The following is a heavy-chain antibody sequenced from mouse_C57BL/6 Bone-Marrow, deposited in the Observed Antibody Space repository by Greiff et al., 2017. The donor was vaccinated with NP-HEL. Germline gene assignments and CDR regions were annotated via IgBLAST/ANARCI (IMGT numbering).Heavy chain of an antibody. CDR1: GYTFTSYG. J-gene: IGHJ2*01. CDR2: IYPRSGNT. D-gene: IGHD4-1*01. V-gene: IGHV1-81*01. Sequence: VKLVESGAELARPGASVKLSCKASGYTFTSYGISWVKQRTGQGLEWIGEIYPRSGNTYYNEKFKGKATLTADKSSSTAYMELRSLTSEDSAVYFCARDGTDYFDYWGQGTTLTVSS. CDR3: ARDGTDYFDY.